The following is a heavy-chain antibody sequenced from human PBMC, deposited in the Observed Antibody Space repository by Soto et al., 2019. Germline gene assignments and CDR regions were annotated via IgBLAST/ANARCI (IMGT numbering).Heavy chain of an antibody. D-gene: IGHD6-25*01. CDR1: GGSVSSGSYY. CDR2: IYYSGST. CDR3: ASTGYSSGWRGD. V-gene: IGHV4-61*01. J-gene: IGHJ4*02. Sequence: QVQLQESGPGLVKPSETLSLTCTVSGGSVSSGSYYWSWIRQTPGKGLEWIGYIYYSGSTNYNPSLKSRVTISVDTYKNQFSLKLSSVTAADTAVYFCASTGYSSGWRGDWGQGTLVTVSS.